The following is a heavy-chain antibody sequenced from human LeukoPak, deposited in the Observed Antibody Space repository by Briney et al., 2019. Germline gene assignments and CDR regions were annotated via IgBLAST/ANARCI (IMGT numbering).Heavy chain of an antibody. CDR2: IIPIFGTA. V-gene: IGHV1-69*13. CDR1: EGTFSSYA. J-gene: IGHJ4*02. D-gene: IGHD6-6*01. CDR3: ARGARGLYYFDY. Sequence: GASVKVSCKASEGTFSSYAISWVRQAPGQGLEWMGGIIPIFGTANYAQKFQGRVTITADESTSTAYMELSSLRSEDTAVYYCARGARGLYYFDYWGQGTLVTVSS.